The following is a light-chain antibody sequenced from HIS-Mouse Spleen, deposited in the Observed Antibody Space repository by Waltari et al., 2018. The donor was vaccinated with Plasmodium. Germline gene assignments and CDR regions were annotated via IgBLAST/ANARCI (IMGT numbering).Light chain of an antibody. Sequence: SYELTPPPSVPVSPGPTARIPCPGDALPQHYPSRYQQKSGQAPVLVIYEDSKRPPGIPERFSGTSSGAMATLTISGAQVEDEADYYCYSTDSSGNHRVFGGGTKLTVL. CDR1: ALPQHY. V-gene: IGLV3-10*01. CDR2: EDS. CDR3: YSTDSSGNHRV. J-gene: IGLJ3*02.